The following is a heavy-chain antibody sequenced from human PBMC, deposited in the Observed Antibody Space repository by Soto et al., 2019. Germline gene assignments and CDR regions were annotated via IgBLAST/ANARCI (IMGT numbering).Heavy chain of an antibody. V-gene: IGHV1-18*04. CDR1: GYTFVSHG. J-gene: IGHJ6*02. CDR3: ARVTSSIVVVPDYGMDV. CDR2: ISAKNGNT. D-gene: IGHD2-2*01. Sequence: QVQLEQSGGEVKQPGASVKVSCKASGYTFVSHGINWVRQAPGQGLEWMGWISAKNGNTKFAQKFQGRVTLTTDTSTSTAYMELRSLRSDDPAVYYCARVTSSIVVVPDYGMDVWGQGTTVTVSS.